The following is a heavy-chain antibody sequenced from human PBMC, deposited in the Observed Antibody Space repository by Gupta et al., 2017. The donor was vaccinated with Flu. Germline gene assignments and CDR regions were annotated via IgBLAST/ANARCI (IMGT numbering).Heavy chain of an antibody. J-gene: IGHJ4*02. CDR1: GGSISSSSYY. Sequence: QLQLQESGPGLVKPSETLSLTCTVSGGSISSSSYYWGWIRQPPGKGLEWIGSIYYSGSTYYNPSLKSRVTISVDTSKNQFSLKLSSVTAADTAVYYCAGTSTRVVITTWFTDWGQGTLVTVSS. CDR3: AGTSTRVVITTWFTD. CDR2: IYYSGST. D-gene: IGHD3-22*01. V-gene: IGHV4-39*01.